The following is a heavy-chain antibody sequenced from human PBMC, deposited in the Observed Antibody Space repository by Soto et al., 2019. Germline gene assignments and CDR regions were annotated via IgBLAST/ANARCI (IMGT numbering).Heavy chain of an antibody. CDR2: INPSGGST. J-gene: IGHJ4*02. CDR3: ARDARDGYNDGAFDY. CDR1: GYTFTSYY. D-gene: IGHD5-12*01. Sequence: ASVKVSCKASGYTFTSYYMHWVRQAPGQGLEWMGIINPSGGSTSYAQKFQGRVTMTRDTSTSTVYMELSSLRSEDTAVYYCARDARDGYNDGAFDYWGQGTLVTVSS. V-gene: IGHV1-46*01.